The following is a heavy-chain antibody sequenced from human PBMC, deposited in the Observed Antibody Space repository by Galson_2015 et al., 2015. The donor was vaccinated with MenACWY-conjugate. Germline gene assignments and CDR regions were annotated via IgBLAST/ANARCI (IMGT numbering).Heavy chain of an antibody. D-gene: IGHD3-9*01. V-gene: IGHV4-59*08. CDR2: IYYSGST. J-gene: IGHJ4*02. CDR3: ARLDVRYAAPFDY. Sequence: ETLSLTCTVSGGSISSYYWSWIRQPPGKGLEWIGYIYYSGSTNYNPSLKSRVTISVDTSKNQFSLKLSSVTAADTAVYYCARLDVRYAAPFDYWGQGTLVTVSS. CDR1: GGSISSYY.